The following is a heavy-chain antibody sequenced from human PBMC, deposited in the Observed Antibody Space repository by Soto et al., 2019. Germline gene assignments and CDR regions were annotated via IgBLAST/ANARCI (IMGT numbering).Heavy chain of an antibody. J-gene: IGHJ4*02. CDR3: ARTGSIGIIR. V-gene: IGHV3-30-3*01. Sequence: QVQLVESGGGVVQPGRSLRLSCAASGFTFSSYDMHWVRQAPGKGLEWVAAISYDGSNKYYVDSVKGRFTISRDKSKNTLYLQMNSLRAEETAVYYCARTGSIGIIRWGQGTLVTVSS. CDR2: ISYDGSNK. CDR1: GFTFSSYD. D-gene: IGHD6-6*01.